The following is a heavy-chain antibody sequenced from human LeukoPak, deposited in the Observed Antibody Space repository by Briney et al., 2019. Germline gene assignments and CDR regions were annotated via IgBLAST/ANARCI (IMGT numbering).Heavy chain of an antibody. CDR1: GGSFSGYY. CDR2: INHSGST. CDR3: ARQWLVFRSFDY. D-gene: IGHD6-19*01. J-gene: IGHJ4*02. Sequence: NTSETLCLTCAVYGGSFSGYYWSWIRQPPGKGLEWIGEINHSGSTNYNPSLKSRVTISVDTSKNQFSLKLSSVTAADTAVYYCARQWLVFRSFDYWGQGTLVTVSS. V-gene: IGHV4-34*01.